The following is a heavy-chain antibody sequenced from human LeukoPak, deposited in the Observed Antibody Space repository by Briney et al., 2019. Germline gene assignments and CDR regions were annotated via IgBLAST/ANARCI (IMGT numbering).Heavy chain of an antibody. D-gene: IGHD6-13*01. CDR1: GFTFSSYS. V-gene: IGHV3-21*01. J-gene: IGHJ4*02. CDR2: ISSNSSYI. Sequence: SGGSLRLSCATSGFTFSSYSMNWVRQAPGKGLEWVSSISSNSSYIYYADSVKGRFTISRHNAKNSLYLQMNSLRAEDTAVYYCAREEGPGIAAAGTGDYWGQRTLVTVSS. CDR3: AREEGPGIAAAGTGDY.